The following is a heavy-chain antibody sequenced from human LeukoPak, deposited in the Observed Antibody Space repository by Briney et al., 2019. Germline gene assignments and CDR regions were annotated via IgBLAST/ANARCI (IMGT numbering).Heavy chain of an antibody. CDR2: IKSKTDGGTT. CDR1: GFTFSNAW. CDR3: ARERFRGGEGAFDI. J-gene: IGHJ3*02. D-gene: IGHD3-16*01. V-gene: IGHV3-15*01. Sequence: GGSLRLSCAASGFTFSNAWMSWVRQAPGKGLEWVGRIKSKTDGGTTDYAAPVKGRFTISRDDSKNTLYLQMNSLKTEDTAVYYCARERFRGGEGAFDIWGQGTMVTVSS.